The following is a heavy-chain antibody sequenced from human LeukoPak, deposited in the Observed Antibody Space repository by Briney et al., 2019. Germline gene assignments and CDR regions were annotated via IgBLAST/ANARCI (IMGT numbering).Heavy chain of an antibody. Sequence: PGGSLRLSCAASGFTFSSYSMNWVRQAPGKGLEWVSSINSSSSYIYYADSVKGRFTISRDNAKNSLYLQMNSLRAEDTAVYYCARGSAMVNDYWGQGTLVTVSS. CDR2: INSSSSYI. J-gene: IGHJ4*02. V-gene: IGHV3-21*01. CDR1: GFTFSSYS. CDR3: ARGSAMVNDY. D-gene: IGHD4/OR15-4a*01.